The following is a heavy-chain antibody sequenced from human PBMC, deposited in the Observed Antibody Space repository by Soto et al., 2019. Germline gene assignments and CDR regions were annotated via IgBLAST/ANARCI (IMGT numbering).Heavy chain of an antibody. Sequence: PSETLSLTCAVYGGSFSGYYWSWVRQPPGKGLEWIGEIYHSGSTNYNPSLKSRVTISVDKSKNQFSLKLSSVTAADTAVYYCARGSSGWYYFDYWGQGTLVTVSS. J-gene: IGHJ4*02. CDR2: IYHSGST. V-gene: IGHV4-34*01. CDR1: GGSFSGYY. D-gene: IGHD6-19*01. CDR3: ARGSSGWYYFDY.